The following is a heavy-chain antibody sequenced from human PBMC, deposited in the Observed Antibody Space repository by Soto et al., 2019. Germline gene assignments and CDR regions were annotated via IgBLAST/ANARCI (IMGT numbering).Heavy chain of an antibody. CDR1: GGSISSSSYY. CDR2: IYYSGST. CDR3: ARRTSLGIAAADASFDY. Sequence: LETLSLTCTVSGGSISSSSYYWGWIRQPPGKGLEWIGSIYYSGSTYYNPSLKSRVTISVDTSKNQFSLKLSSVTAADTAVYYCARRTSLGIAAADASFDYWGQGTLVTVSS. J-gene: IGHJ4*02. V-gene: IGHV4-39*01. D-gene: IGHD6-13*01.